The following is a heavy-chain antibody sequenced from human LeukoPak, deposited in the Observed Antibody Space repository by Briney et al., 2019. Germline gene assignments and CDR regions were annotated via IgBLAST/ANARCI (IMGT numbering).Heavy chain of an antibody. J-gene: IGHJ6*02. CDR3: ARDGLWFGESRYGVDV. Sequence: ASVKISCKASGYTFTGYYMLWVRQAPGQGLEWMGWINPNSGGTNYAQKFQGRVTMTRDTSISTAYMELSRPRSDDTAVYYCARDGLWFGESRYGVDVWGQGTTVTVSS. D-gene: IGHD3-10*01. CDR2: INPNSGGT. V-gene: IGHV1-2*02. CDR1: GYTFTGYY.